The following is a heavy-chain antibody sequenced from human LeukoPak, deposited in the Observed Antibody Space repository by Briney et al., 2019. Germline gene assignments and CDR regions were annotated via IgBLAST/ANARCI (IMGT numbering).Heavy chain of an antibody. Sequence: GGSLRLSCAASGFTFSSYSMNWVRQAPGKGLEWVSYISSSSSTIYYADSVKGRFTISRDNAKNSLYLQMNSLRAEDTAVYYCAAGTYDFWSGSSPDWYFDLWGRGTLVTVSS. CDR1: GFTFSSYS. CDR2: ISSSSSTI. V-gene: IGHV3-48*01. D-gene: IGHD3-3*01. CDR3: AAGTYDFWSGSSPDWYFDL. J-gene: IGHJ2*01.